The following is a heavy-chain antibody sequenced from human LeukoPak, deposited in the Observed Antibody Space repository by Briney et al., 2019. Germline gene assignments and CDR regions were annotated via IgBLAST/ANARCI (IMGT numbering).Heavy chain of an antibody. V-gene: IGHV4-4*07. Sequence: SETLSLTCTVSGGPISSYYWSWIRQPAGKGLEWIGRIYTSGSTNYNPSLRSRVTMSVDTSKNQFSLKLSSVTAADTAVYYCARVPCSGGSCYLIDPWGQGTLVTVSS. D-gene: IGHD2-15*01. J-gene: IGHJ5*02. CDR2: IYTSGST. CDR3: ARVPCSGGSCYLIDP. CDR1: GGPISSYY.